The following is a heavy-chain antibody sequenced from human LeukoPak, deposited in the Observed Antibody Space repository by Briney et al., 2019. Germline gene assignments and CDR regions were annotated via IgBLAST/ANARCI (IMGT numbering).Heavy chain of an antibody. V-gene: IGHV4-39*02. J-gene: IGHJ4*02. CDR1: GGSISSGSYY. D-gene: IGHD3-10*01. CDR2: IYYSGTT. Sequence: SETLSLTCPVSGGSISSGSYYWGWIRQPPGKGLEWIGSIYYSGTTYYNPSLKSRVTISVDTSKNQFSLKLSSVTAADTAVYYCAKDMDVGDYGSGDYFDYCGQGTLVTVSS. CDR3: AKDMDVGDYGSGDYFDY.